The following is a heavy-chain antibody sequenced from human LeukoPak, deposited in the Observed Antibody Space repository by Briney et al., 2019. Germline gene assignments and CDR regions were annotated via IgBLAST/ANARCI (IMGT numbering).Heavy chain of an antibody. CDR1: GYTFTGYY. Sequence: ASVKVSCKASGYTFTGYYMHWVRQAPGQGLEWMGWINPNSGGTNYAQKFQGRVTMTRDTSISTAYMELSRLRSDDTAVYYCARAFMTTVTTIMVYWGQGTLVTVSS. D-gene: IGHD4-17*01. J-gene: IGHJ4*02. V-gene: IGHV1-2*02. CDR2: INPNSGGT. CDR3: ARAFMTTVTTIMVY.